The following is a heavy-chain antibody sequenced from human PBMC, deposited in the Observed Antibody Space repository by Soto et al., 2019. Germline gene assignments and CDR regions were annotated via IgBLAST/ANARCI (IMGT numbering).Heavy chain of an antibody. V-gene: IGHV4-34*01. CDR2: INHSGST. D-gene: IGHD3-16*01. J-gene: IGHJ4*02. CDR3: ARRAFGVVIGFYFDY. Sequence: SETLSLTCAVYGGSFSGYYWSWIRQPPGKGLEWIGEINHSGSTNYTPSLKSHVTISVDTSKNQFSLKLSSVTAADTAVYYCARRAFGVVIGFYFDYWGQGTLVTVSS. CDR1: GGSFSGYY.